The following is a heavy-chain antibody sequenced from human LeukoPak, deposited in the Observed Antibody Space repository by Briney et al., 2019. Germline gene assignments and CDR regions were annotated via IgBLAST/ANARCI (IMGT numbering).Heavy chain of an antibody. CDR1: GGSISSYY. CDR2: IYYSGST. V-gene: IGHV4-59*01. CDR3: ARDHGYSSGWYVDP. D-gene: IGHD6-19*01. Sequence: SETLSLTCTVSGGSISSYYWSWIRQPPGKGLEWIGYIYYSGSTNYNPSLKSRVTISVDTSKNQFSLKLSSVTAADTAVYYCARDHGYSSGWYVDPWGQGTLVTVSS. J-gene: IGHJ5*02.